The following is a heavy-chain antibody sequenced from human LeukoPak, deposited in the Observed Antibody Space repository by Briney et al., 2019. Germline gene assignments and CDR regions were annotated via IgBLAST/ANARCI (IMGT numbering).Heavy chain of an antibody. Sequence: PSETLSLTCTVSGGSISSDYWSWIRQPPGKGLEWIGEIYHSGSTKYNPSLKSRVTISVDKSKNQFSLKLSSVTAADTAVYSCARLPFNSGYEYSDSWGQGTLVTVAS. CDR1: GGSISSDY. CDR2: IYHSGST. D-gene: IGHD5-12*01. CDR3: ARLPFNSGYEYSDS. J-gene: IGHJ4*02. V-gene: IGHV4-59*12.